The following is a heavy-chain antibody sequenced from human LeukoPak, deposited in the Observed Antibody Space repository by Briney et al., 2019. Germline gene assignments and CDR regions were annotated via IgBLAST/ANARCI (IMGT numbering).Heavy chain of an antibody. Sequence: GGSLRLSCAASGFTFSSCAMSWVRQAPGKGLEWVSGISGSGTSTYYADSVKGRFTISRDNSKNTLYLQMNSLRAEDTAVYYCAKDRPRVTIFGVVATGLFDYWGQGTLVTVSS. CDR1: GFTFSSCA. CDR3: AKDRPRVTIFGVVATGLFDY. CDR2: ISGSGTST. D-gene: IGHD3-3*01. V-gene: IGHV3-23*01. J-gene: IGHJ4*02.